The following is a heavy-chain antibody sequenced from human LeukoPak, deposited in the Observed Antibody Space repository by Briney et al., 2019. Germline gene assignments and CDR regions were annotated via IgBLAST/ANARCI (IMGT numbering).Heavy chain of an antibody. CDR2: ISSDGNSK. CDR1: GFTFSSYG. Sequence: GGSLRLSCEASGFTFSSYGMHWVRQAPGKGLEWVAVISSDGNSKNFALSVKGRFAISRDNSKNTLFLQMNNLRSEDTALYYCVSPTADYPFLYYFDSWGQGTLVTVSS. D-gene: IGHD5-12*01. CDR3: VSPTADYPFLYYFDS. V-gene: IGHV3-30*19. J-gene: IGHJ4*02.